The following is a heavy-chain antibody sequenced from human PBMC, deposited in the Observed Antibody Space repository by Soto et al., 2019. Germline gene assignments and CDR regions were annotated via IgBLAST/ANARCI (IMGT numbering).Heavy chain of an antibody. CDR1: GFKFDYYW. V-gene: IGHV3-74*01. D-gene: IGHD2-21*02. CDR3: ARGGDPDY. CDR2: LQTDGSHP. Sequence: EVQLVESGGGLVQPGGSLRLSCVASGFKFDYYWMHWVRQAPGGGLMWISRLQTDGSHPAYADSVKGRFTISRDNAKNTLKLQMNTLRVEVTAIYYGARGGDPDYWGQGTVVTVSS. J-gene: IGHJ4*02.